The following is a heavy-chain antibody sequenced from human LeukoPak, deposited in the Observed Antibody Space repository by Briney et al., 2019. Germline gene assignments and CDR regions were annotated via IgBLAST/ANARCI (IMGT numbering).Heavy chain of an antibody. V-gene: IGHV4-31*03. CDR1: GGSISSGGYY. CDR3: ARAPGRQVITSV. CDR2: IYYSGST. D-gene: IGHD3-22*01. J-gene: IGHJ4*02. Sequence: SETLSLTCTVSGGSISSGGYYWSWIRQHPGKGLEWIGYIYYSGSTYYNPSLKSRVTISVDTSKNQFSLKLSSVTAADAAVYYCARAPGRQVITSVWGQGTLVTVSS.